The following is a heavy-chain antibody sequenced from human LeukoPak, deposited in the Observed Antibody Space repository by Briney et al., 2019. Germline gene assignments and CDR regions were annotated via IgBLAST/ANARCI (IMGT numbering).Heavy chain of an antibody. Sequence: GGSLRLSCAASGFTFSSSVMTWVRQAPGKGLEWVSTISGSGGTYYADSVKGRFTISRDNSKNTLYLQMNSLRAEDTAIYYCAQRVQLICWGQGTLVTVSS. CDR2: ISGSGGT. CDR1: GFTFSSSV. V-gene: IGHV3-23*01. CDR3: AQRVQLIC. D-gene: IGHD5-18*01. J-gene: IGHJ4*02.